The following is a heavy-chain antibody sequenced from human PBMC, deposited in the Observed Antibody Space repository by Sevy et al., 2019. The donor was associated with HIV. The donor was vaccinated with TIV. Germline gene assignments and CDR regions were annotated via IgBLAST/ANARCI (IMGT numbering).Heavy chain of an antibody. D-gene: IGHD3-22*01. J-gene: IGHJ3*02. V-gene: IGHV3-21*01. CDR1: GFTFSSYS. CDR2: ISSSSSYI. CDR3: ARDAALSNYYDSSGYPNAFDI. Sequence: GGSLRLSCAASGFTFSSYSMNWVRQAPGKGLEWVSSISSSSSYIYYADSVKGRFTISRDNAKNSLYLQMNSLRAEETAVYYCARDAALSNYYDSSGYPNAFDIWGQGTMVTVSS.